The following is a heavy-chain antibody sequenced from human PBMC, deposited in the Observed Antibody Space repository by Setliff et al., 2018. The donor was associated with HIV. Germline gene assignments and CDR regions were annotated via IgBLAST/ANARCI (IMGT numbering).Heavy chain of an antibody. CDR1: GFTFSSYE. J-gene: IGHJ2*01. Sequence: GGSLRLSCAASGFTFSSYEMNWVRQAPGKGLEWVSYISGSGSAMYYADSVEGRFTISRDNAKNSLYLQMNSLRAEDTTIYYCARVPVMATITYWYFDLWGRGTLVTVSS. D-gene: IGHD5-12*01. CDR2: ISGSGSAM. CDR3: ARVPVMATITYWYFDL. V-gene: IGHV3-48*03.